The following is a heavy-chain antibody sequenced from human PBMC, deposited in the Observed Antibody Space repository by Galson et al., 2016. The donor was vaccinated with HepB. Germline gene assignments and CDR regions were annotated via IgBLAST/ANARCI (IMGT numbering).Heavy chain of an antibody. CDR2: ISYDGDKK. CDR1: GFTFSISG. V-gene: IGHV3-30*18. J-gene: IGHJ6*02. Sequence: SLRLSCAASGFTFSISGMHWVRQAPGKGLEWVAAISYDGDKKYHADSVKGRFTISRDNSKNTLFLQMNSLRDEDTAAYICAKESEDYSILYYMDVWGHGTTVTVSS. CDR3: AKESEDYSILYYMDV. D-gene: IGHD2-8*01.